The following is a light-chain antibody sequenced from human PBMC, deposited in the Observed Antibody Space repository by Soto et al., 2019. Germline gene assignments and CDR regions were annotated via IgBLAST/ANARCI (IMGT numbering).Light chain of an antibody. CDR1: QNISIW. Sequence: DIQMTQYPSTLSASVGDRVTITCGASQNISIWLAWYQQRPGRAPRLLIYDSSSLESGVPSTLSGSGSGTEFSLTISNLRTDDFATYYCQHYHSFSITFGQGTRLEIK. J-gene: IGKJ5*01. CDR3: QHYHSFSIT. CDR2: DSS. V-gene: IGKV1-5*01.